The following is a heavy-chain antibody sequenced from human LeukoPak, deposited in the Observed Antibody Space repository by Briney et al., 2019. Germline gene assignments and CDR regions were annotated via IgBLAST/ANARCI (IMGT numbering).Heavy chain of an antibody. Sequence: GGSLRLSCAASGFTFSGSGMHWVRQAPGKGLERVAFIRNDGTNKYYAESVKGRFTISRDNSKNTLYLQMNSLRAEDTAVCYCAKGTSYNWNDGWFDPWGNGILVTVSS. CDR2: IRNDGTNK. CDR1: GFTFSGSG. V-gene: IGHV3-30*02. CDR3: AKGTSYNWNDGWFDP. J-gene: IGHJ5*02. D-gene: IGHD1-20*01.